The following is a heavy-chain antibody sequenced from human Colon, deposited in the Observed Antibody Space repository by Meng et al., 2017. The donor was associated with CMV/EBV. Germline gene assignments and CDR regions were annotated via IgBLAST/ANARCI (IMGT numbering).Heavy chain of an antibody. CDR2: FYSGGST. V-gene: IGHV3-66*02. Sequence: GESLKISCETSESVVSSNYISWVRQAPGKGLEWVSLFYSGGSTYYAASVKGRFTISRDISKNTLYLQMNSLRTEDTGVYYCASLALIMIFGGKPRDMDVWGQGTTVTVSS. J-gene: IGHJ6*02. CDR3: ASLALIMIFGGKPRDMDV. CDR1: ESVVSSNY. D-gene: IGHD3/OR15-3a*01.